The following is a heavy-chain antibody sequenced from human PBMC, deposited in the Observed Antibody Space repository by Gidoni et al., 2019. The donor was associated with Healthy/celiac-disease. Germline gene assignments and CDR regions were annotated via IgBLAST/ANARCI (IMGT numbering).Heavy chain of an antibody. CDR3: ARDSGYSYGMDV. D-gene: IGHD3-10*01. CDR2: ISSSSSYI. V-gene: IGHV3-21*01. Sequence: EVQLVESGGGLVKPGGSLRLSCAASGFTFSSYSMNWFRQAPGKGLEWVSSISSSSSYIYYADSVKGRFTISRDNAKNSLYLQMNSLRAEDTAVYYCARDSGYSYGMDVWGQGTTVTVSS. J-gene: IGHJ6*02. CDR1: GFTFSSYS.